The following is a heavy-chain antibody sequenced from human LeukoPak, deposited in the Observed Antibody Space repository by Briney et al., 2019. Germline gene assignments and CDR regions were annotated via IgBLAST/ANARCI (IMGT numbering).Heavy chain of an antibody. J-gene: IGHJ3*02. CDR2: ISYDGSNK. D-gene: IGHD2-15*01. V-gene: IGHV3-30*03. CDR3: ARDLGGGYCSGGSCYGHGAFDI. Sequence: PGGSLRLSCAASGFTFSSYGMHWVRQAPGKGLEWVAVISYDGSNKYYADSVKGRFTISRDNSKNTLYLQMNSLRAEDTAVYYCARDLGGGYCSGGSCYGHGAFDIWGQGTMVTVSS. CDR1: GFTFSSYG.